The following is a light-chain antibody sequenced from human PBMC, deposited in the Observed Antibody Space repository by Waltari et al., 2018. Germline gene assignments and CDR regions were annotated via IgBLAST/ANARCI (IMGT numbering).Light chain of an antibody. J-gene: IGLJ2*01. CDR3: SSYISSSTLEL. Sequence: QSALTQPASVSGSPGQSITLSCTGTSSDVGTYNYVSWYQQHPGKAPKLMIFDVSIRPSGVSNRCSGSKSGNPASLTISGLQAEDEADYYCSSYISSSTLELFGGGTSLTVL. CDR2: DVS. V-gene: IGLV2-14*03. CDR1: SSDVGTYNY.